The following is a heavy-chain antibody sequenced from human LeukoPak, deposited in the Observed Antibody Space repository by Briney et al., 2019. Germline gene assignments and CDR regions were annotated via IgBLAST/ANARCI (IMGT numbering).Heavy chain of an antibody. CDR3: ARLMSGNFDY. Sequence: GGSLRLSCAASGFTFDDYAMSWVRQAPGKGLERVSDINWNGGSTGYADSVKGRFTISRDNAKNSLYLQMNSLRAEDTALYYCARLMSGNFDYWGQGTLVTASS. D-gene: IGHD6-25*01. V-gene: IGHV3-20*04. CDR1: GFTFDDYA. J-gene: IGHJ4*02. CDR2: INWNGGST.